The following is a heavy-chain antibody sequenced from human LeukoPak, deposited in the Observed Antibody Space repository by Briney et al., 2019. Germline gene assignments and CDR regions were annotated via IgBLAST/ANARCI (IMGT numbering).Heavy chain of an antibody. CDR1: GFTFSSYV. CDR3: TRDSREWLLGIDY. Sequence: PGGSLRLSCAASGFTFSSYVMNWVRQAPGKGLEWVSYISSSSSTIYYADSVKGRFTISRDNAKNSLYLQMNNLRDEDTAVYYCTRDSREWLLGIDYWGQGTLVTVSS. D-gene: IGHD3-3*01. J-gene: IGHJ4*02. CDR2: ISSSSSTI. V-gene: IGHV3-48*02.